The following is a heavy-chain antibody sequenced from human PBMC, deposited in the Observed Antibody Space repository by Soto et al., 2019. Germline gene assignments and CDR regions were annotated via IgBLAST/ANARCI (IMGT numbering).Heavy chain of an antibody. Sequence: EVQLVESGGGLVQPGRSLRLSCAASGFTFDDYAMHWVRQAPGKGLEWVSGISWNSGSIGYADSVKGRFTISRDNAKNSPYLQMNSLRAEDTALYYCAKHGLEGDCGYSYVKAWYFDYWGQGTLVTVSS. CDR3: AKHGLEGDCGYSYVKAWYFDY. V-gene: IGHV3-9*01. CDR1: GFTFDDYA. D-gene: IGHD5-18*01. CDR2: ISWNSGSI. J-gene: IGHJ4*02.